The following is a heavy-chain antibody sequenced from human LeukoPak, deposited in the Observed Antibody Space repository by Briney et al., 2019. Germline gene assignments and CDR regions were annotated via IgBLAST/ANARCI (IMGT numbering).Heavy chain of an antibody. CDR2: IYHRGTI. CDR1: GYSISSGYY. CDR3: ARGYYYDSSGYRHLFDY. V-gene: IGHV4-38-2*02. Sequence: SETLSLTCSVSGYSISSGYYWGWIRQSPGKGLEWIGSIYHRGTIYYNPSLKSRVTLLVDTSKNHLSLKLRSLTAADTAVYYCARGYYYDSSGYRHLFDYWGQGALVTVSS. J-gene: IGHJ4*02. D-gene: IGHD3-22*01.